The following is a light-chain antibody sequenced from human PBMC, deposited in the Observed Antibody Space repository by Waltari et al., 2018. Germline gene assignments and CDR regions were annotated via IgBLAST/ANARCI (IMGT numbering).Light chain of an antibody. CDR1: QSLVYSDGTTY. CDR2: KVS. Sequence: DVVMTQSPLSLPVTLGQPASISCRSSQSLVYSDGTTYLGWLQQRPGQSPRRLIYKVSNRDAGVPDRFSGSGSGTDFTLRITRVEAEDVGFYYCMQGTHWPLYTFGQGTKLEIK. J-gene: IGKJ2*01. V-gene: IGKV2-30*01. CDR3: MQGTHWPLYT.